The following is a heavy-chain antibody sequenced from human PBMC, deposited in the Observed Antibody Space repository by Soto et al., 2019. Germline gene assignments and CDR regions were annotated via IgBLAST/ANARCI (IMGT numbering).Heavy chain of an antibody. CDR2: IYYSGST. Sequence: PSETLSLTCTVSGGSISSGGYYWSWIRQHPGKGLEWIGYIYYSGSTYYNPSLKSRVTISVDTSKNQFSLRSEDTAVYYCARDTGDGSSSWYEENYYYYYGMDVWGQGTTVTVSS. V-gene: IGHV4-31*03. J-gene: IGHJ6*02. D-gene: IGHD6-13*01. CDR3: ARDTGDGSSSWYEENYYYYYGMDV. CDR1: GGSISSGGYY.